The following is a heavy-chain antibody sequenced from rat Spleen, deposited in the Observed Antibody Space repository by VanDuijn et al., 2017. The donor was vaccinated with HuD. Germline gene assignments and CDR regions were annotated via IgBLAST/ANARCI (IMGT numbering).Heavy chain of an antibody. CDR3: ARLGTEAIGNWFSY. J-gene: IGHJ3*01. D-gene: IGHD1-11*01. Sequence: EVQLVESGGGLVEPGRSMKLSCAASGFTFSSFPMVWVRQAPTKGLEWVASITNSGGSTYHRDSVKGRFTISRDNAKSTLYLQMDSLRSEDTATYYCARLGTEAIGNWFSYWGQGTLVTVSS. V-gene: IGHV5-46*01. CDR2: ITNSGGST. CDR1: GFTFSSFP.